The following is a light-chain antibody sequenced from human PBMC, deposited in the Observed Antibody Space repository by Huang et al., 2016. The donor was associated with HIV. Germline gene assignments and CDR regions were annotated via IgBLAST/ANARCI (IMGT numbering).Light chain of an antibody. CDR2: DAS. Sequence: EIVLTQSPATLSFFPGKRVSLSCRASQNINTHLAWYQQRPGQPPRLLIYDASSRVPGVAARFSGSGSGTDFTLTISSLESEDFATYYCQQRVNGLTFGGGTKM. J-gene: IGKJ4*01. CDR3: QQRVNGLT. CDR1: QNINTH. V-gene: IGKV3-11*01.